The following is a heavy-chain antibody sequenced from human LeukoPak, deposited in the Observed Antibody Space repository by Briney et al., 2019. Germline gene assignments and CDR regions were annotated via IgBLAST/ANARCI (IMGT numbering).Heavy chain of an antibody. J-gene: IGHJ4*02. CDR3: ARVGDGYNLGYCFDY. D-gene: IGHD5-24*01. CDR2: IWYDGSNK. V-gene: IGHV3-33*01. Sequence: GSLRLSCAASGFTFSSYGMHWVRQAPGKGLEWVAVIWYDGSNKYYADSVKGRFTISRDNSKNTLYLQMNSLRAEDTAVYYCARVGDGYNLGYCFDYWGQGTLVTVSS. CDR1: GFTFSSYG.